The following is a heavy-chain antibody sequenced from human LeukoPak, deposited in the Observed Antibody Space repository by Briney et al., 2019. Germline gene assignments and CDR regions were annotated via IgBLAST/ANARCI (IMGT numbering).Heavy chain of an antibody. V-gene: IGHV1-69*05. J-gene: IGHJ3*02. CDR3: AREGGTTYGRAFDI. CDR1: GGTFSSYA. CDR2: IIPIFGTA. D-gene: IGHD1-7*01. Sequence: ASVKVSCKASGGTFSSYAISWVRQAPGQGLEWMGGIIPIFGTANYAQKFQGRVTITTDESTSTAYMELSSLRSEDTAVYYCAREGGTTYGRAFDIWGQGTMVTVSS.